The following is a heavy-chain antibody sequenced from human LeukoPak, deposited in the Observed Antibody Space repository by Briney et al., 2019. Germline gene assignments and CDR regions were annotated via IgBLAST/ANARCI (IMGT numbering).Heavy chain of an antibody. Sequence: GGSLRLSCEASGFTFSGYDMHWVRQATGKGLEWVSAIGTTGDTHYSDSVKGRFTISRENAKNSLDLQMNSLRAGDTAVYYCARSPSYSSSWYALDSWGQGTLVTVSS. D-gene: IGHD6-13*01. CDR3: ARSPSYSSSWYALDS. J-gene: IGHJ4*02. CDR2: IGTTGDT. CDR1: GFTFSGYD. V-gene: IGHV3-13*01.